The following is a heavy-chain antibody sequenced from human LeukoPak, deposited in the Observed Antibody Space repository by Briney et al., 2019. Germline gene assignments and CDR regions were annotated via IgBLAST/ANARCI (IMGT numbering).Heavy chain of an antibody. D-gene: IGHD3-22*01. V-gene: IGHV4-61*01. CDR3: ARPSTSYYDSSGYLPPHRFDY. CDR1: GGSVSSGNYY. J-gene: IGHJ4*02. Sequence: PSETLSLTCTVSGGSVSSGNYYWSWIRQPPGKGLEWIGHIYYSGATNYNPSLKSRVTISIDTSRHQFSLKLSSVTAADTAVYLCARPSTSYYDSSGYLPPHRFDYLGQGTLVTVSS. CDR2: IYYSGAT.